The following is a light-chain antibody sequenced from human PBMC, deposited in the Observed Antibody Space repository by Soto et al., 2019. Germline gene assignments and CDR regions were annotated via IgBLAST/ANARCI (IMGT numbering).Light chain of an antibody. CDR3: QQYNSYSGT. CDR1: QSISSW. Sequence: DIQMTQSPSTLSASVGDRVTITCRVSQSISSWLAWYQQKPGKAPKLLIYDASSLEIGVPSRFSGSGSGTEFTLTISSLQPDDFATYYCQQYNSYSGTFGQGTKVEI. V-gene: IGKV1-5*01. J-gene: IGKJ1*01. CDR2: DAS.